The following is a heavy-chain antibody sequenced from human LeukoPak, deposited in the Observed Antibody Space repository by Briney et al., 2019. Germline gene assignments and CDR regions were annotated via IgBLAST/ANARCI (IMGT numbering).Heavy chain of an antibody. CDR3: AKDQPRAYFDS. J-gene: IGHJ4*02. Sequence: PGGSLRLSCAASGFTVSSSYMSWVRQAPGKGLEWVSVIYSGGSTYYADSVMGRFTISRDNSKNTMYLQMNSLRAEDTAVYYCAKDQPRAYFDSWGQGTLVTVSS. CDR2: IYSGGST. CDR1: GFTVSSSY. V-gene: IGHV3-53*05. D-gene: IGHD2-2*01.